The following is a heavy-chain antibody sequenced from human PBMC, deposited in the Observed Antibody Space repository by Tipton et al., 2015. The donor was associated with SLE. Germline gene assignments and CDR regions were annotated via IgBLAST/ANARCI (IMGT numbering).Heavy chain of an antibody. CDR1: GFSFSSYA. J-gene: IGHJ4*02. D-gene: IGHD3-3*01. V-gene: IGHV3-30*02. Sequence: SLRLSCAASGFSFSSYAMHWVRQAPGKGLEWVAFIRYDGSNEYYADSVQGRFTISRDNSKNTLYLQMNSLRAEDTAVYFCAGSRFLKWLCYIDYWGQGTQVTVSS. CDR2: IRYDGSNE. CDR3: AGSRFLKWLCYIDY.